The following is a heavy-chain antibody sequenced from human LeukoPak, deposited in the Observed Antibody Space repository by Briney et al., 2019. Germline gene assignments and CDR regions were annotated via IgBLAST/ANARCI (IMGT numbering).Heavy chain of an antibody. CDR1: GFTFSSYG. Sequence: GGSLRLSCAASGFTFSSYGMHWVRQAPGKGLEWVAFIRYVGSNKYYADSVKGRFTISRDNSKNTLYLQMNSLRAEDTAVYYCAKEKYSSSWFSFLGAFDIWGQGTMVTVSS. D-gene: IGHD6-13*01. CDR2: IRYVGSNK. V-gene: IGHV3-30*02. CDR3: AKEKYSSSWFSFLGAFDI. J-gene: IGHJ3*02.